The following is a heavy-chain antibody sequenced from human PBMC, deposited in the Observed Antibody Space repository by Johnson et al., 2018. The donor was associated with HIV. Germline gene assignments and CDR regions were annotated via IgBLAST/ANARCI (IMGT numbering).Heavy chain of an antibody. Sequence: VESGGGLVQPGGSLRLSCAASGFTFSSYAMHWVRQAPGKGLEWVAVIWYDGSNKYYADSVKGRFTISRDNSKNTLYLQMNSLRAEDTAVYFCARGPIADDAFDIWGQGTMVTVSS. D-gene: IGHD3-16*02. CDR2: IWYDGSNK. CDR3: ARGPIADDAFDI. J-gene: IGHJ3*02. CDR1: GFTFSSYA. V-gene: IGHV3-30*04.